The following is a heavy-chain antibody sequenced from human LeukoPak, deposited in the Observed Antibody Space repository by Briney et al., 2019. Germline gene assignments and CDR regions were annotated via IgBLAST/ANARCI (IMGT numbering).Heavy chain of an antibody. J-gene: IGHJ6*03. CDR1: GFTFDDYG. Sequence: GGSLRLSCAAAGFTFDDYGMGWVRQVPGKGLEWVSSISSSSSYIYYADSVKGRFTISRDNAKNSLYLQMNSLRAEDTAVYYCARDSWYYGSGSAFYYYYMDVWGKGTTVTVSS. V-gene: IGHV3-21*01. CDR3: ARDSWYYGSGSAFYYYYMDV. D-gene: IGHD3-10*01. CDR2: ISSSSSYI.